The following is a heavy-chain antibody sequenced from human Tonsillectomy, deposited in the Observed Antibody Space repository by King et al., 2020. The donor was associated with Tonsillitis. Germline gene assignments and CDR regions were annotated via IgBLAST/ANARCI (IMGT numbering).Heavy chain of an antibody. V-gene: IGHV4-61*01. J-gene: IGHJ5*02. Sequence: QLQESGPGLVKPAETLSLTCSVSGASVNSGNFYWTWIRQSPGQGLEWVGFFYYTGRTNYNPSLRGRATISTDTSRNQFSLQLTSVSAEDTAVYFCAGNTGWTTGWFAPWGQGTLVTVSS. CDR1: GASVNSGNFY. CDR2: FYYTGRT. CDR3: AGNTGWTTGWFAP. D-gene: IGHD6-19*01.